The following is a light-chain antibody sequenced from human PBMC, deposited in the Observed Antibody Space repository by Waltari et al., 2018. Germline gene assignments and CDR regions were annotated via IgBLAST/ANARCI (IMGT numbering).Light chain of an antibody. V-gene: IGLV2-14*03. J-gene: IGLJ2*01. CDR1: SSDVGGYNY. Sequence: QSALTQPASVSGSPGQSITISCTGTSSDVGGYNYVSWYQQHPGKAPRLMIYDVSNRPSGVSNCFSGSNAGNTASLTISGLQAEDEADYHCSSYTSSSTLIFGGGTKLTVL. CDR3: SSYTSSSTLI. CDR2: DVS.